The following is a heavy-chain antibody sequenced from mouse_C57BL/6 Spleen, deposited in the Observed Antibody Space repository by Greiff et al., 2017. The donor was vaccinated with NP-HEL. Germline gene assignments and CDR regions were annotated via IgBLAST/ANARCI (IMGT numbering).Heavy chain of an antibody. CDR3: ARSEITSIDY. J-gene: IGHJ2*01. V-gene: IGHV1-61*01. CDR1: GYTFTSYW. D-gene: IGHD1-1*01. Sequence: VQLQQPGAELVRPGSSVKLSCKASGYTFTSYWMDWVKQRPGQGLEWIGNIYPSDSETHYNQKFKDKATLTVDKSSSTAYMQLSSLTSEDSAVYYCARSEITSIDYWGQGTTLTVSS. CDR2: IYPSDSET.